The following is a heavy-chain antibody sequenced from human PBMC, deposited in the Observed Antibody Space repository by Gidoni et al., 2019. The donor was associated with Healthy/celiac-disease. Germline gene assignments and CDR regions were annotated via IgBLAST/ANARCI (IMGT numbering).Heavy chain of an antibody. CDR2: IRSSGSTI. Sequence: EVQLVESGGGLVQPGGSLRLSCAASGFTFSRYELTWVRQAPGKGLEWVSYIRSSGSTIYYADAVKGRFTISRDNAKNSLYLQMNSLRAEDTAVYYCASLSMDTAMVPWADAFDIWGQGTMVTVSS. CDR1: GFTFSRYE. D-gene: IGHD5-18*01. CDR3: ASLSMDTAMVPWADAFDI. J-gene: IGHJ3*02. V-gene: IGHV3-48*03.